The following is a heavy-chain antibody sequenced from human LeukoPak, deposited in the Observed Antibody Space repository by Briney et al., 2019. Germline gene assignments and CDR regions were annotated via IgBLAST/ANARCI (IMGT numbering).Heavy chain of an antibody. V-gene: IGHV4-30-2*01. Sequence: SETLSLTCAVSGVSISSGGYSWSWIRQPPGKGLEWIGYIYHSGSTYYNPSLKSRVTISVDRSKNQFSLKLSSVTAADTAVYYCARKTYDILTGYYGPLIDWGQGTLVTVSS. J-gene: IGHJ4*02. D-gene: IGHD3-9*01. CDR3: ARKTYDILTGYYGPLID. CDR2: IYHSGST. CDR1: GVSISSGGYS.